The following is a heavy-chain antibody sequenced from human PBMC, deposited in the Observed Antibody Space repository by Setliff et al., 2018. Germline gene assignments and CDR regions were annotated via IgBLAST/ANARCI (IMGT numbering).Heavy chain of an antibody. V-gene: IGHV4-39*01. CDR1: GDSISSSSYY. CDR2: IYYNGRT. Sequence: LTCTVSGDSISSSSYYWGWIRQPPGKGLEWIGSIYYNGRTYYNPSLKSRVTISVDTSKIQFSLRLTSVTAADTAVYYCARGGTFRYFDFWGQGAPVTVSS. D-gene: IGHD2-15*01. J-gene: IGHJ4*02. CDR3: ARGGTFRYFDF.